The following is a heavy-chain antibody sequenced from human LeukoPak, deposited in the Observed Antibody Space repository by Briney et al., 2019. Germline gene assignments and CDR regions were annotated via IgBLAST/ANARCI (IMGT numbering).Heavy chain of an antibody. Sequence: SETLSLTCAVYGGSFSGYYWSWIRQPPGKGLEWIGEINHSGSTNYNPSLKSRVTMSVDTSKDQFSLKLSSVTAADTAVYYCASGWYSDYWGQGTLVTVSS. CDR2: INHSGST. CDR3: ASGWYSDY. CDR1: GGSFSGYY. V-gene: IGHV4-34*01. J-gene: IGHJ4*02.